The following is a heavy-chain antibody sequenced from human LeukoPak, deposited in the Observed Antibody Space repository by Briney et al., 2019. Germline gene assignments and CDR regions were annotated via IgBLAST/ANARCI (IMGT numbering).Heavy chain of an antibody. CDR2: IQQDGSEK. V-gene: IGHV3-7*01. Sequence: GGSLRLSCAASGFTFSNYWMSWVRQAPGKGLEWVANIQQDGSEKYYVDSVEGRFTISRDNAKNSLYLQTNSLRAEDTAVYYCARGFGGSYRTPIGYWGQGTLVTVSS. CDR3: ARGFGGSYRTPIGY. D-gene: IGHD1-26*01. CDR1: GFTFSNYW. J-gene: IGHJ4*02.